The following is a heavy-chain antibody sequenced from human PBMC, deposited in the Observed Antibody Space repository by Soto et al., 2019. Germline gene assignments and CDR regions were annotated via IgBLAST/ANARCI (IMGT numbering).Heavy chain of an antibody. CDR2: INPSGGST. Sequence: ASVKVSCKASGYTFTSYYMHWVRQAPGQGLEWMGIINPSGGSTSYAQKFQGRVTMTRDTSTSTVYMELSSLRSEDTAVYYCARRSLLWFGAEHAYDIWGQGTMVTVS. CDR3: ARRSLLWFGAEHAYDI. CDR1: GYTFTSYY. V-gene: IGHV1-46*03. D-gene: IGHD3-10*01. J-gene: IGHJ3*02.